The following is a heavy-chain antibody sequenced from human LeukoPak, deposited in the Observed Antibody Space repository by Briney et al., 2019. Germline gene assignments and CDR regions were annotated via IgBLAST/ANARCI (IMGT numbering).Heavy chain of an antibody. CDR3: AKGPPITIIVLGDAFDI. D-gene: IGHD3-22*01. V-gene: IGHV3-23*01. J-gene: IGHJ3*02. CDR2: ISGSGGST. Sequence: GGSLRLSCAASGFTFSSYAMSWVRQAPGKGLEWVSAISGSGGSTYYADSVKGRFTISRDNPKNTLYLQLNSLRAEDTAVYYCAKGPPITIIVLGDAFDIWGQGTMVTVSS. CDR1: GFTFSSYA.